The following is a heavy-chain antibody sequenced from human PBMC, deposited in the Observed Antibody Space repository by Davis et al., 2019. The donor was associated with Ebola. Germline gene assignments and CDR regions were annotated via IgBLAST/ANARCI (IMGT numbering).Heavy chain of an antibody. J-gene: IGHJ4*02. CDR2: FSSYGDHI. CDR3: LKDKDGRGYRNYAAFDF. Sequence: GESLKISCSASGFTFSSFSMHWVRQSPGKGLGYVSGFSSYGDHIYYADSVKGRFIISRDNSKNTLYLQISSLRPEDAAVYYCLKDKDGRGYRNYAAFDFWGQGTLVTVSS. D-gene: IGHD4-11*01. CDR1: GFTFSSFS. V-gene: IGHV3-64D*08.